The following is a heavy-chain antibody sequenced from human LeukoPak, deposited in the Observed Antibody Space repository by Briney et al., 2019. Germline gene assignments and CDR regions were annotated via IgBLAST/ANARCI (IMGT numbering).Heavy chain of an antibody. V-gene: IGHV4-39*01. Sequence: TLSSIRIVPSGSLRTSGHSSGWIRQPPRMGLEWIGSISYSGSTNFNPSLKSRVTILEDTSKNQFSLKLSSVTAADTAVYYCYTTSGGRPHWGQGTLVTVSS. CDR3: YTTSGGRPH. CDR1: SGSLRTSGHS. D-gene: IGHD2-2*02. CDR2: ISYSGST. J-gene: IGHJ4*02.